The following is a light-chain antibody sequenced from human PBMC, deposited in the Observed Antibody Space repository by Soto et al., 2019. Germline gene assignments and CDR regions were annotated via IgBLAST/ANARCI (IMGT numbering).Light chain of an antibody. J-gene: IGKJ2*01. V-gene: IGKV1-27*01. CDR3: QNYNSAPLT. Sequence: DIQMTQSPSSLSASVGDRITITCRASQGIRHYVAWYQQKPGKAPKLLIHAASTLQSVVPSRFSGSGSGTDFTLTLSSLQPEDVATYYCQNYNSAPLTFGQGTKLEIK. CDR1: QGIRHY. CDR2: AAS.